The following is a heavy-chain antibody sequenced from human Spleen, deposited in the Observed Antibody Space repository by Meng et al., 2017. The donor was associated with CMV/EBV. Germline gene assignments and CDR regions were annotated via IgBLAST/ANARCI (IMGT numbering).Heavy chain of an antibody. J-gene: IGHJ5*02. V-gene: IGHV1-69*05. CDR3: ARVVYAPPRGFDL. D-gene: IGHD5/OR15-5a*01. Sequence: AAGGTISRYAISRVRQPPGQGLEWLGGSIPILGTANYAQKFQGRVTMSTDESTSTAHMDLRSLKSEDTAVYYCARVVYAPPRGFDLWGQGTLVTVSS. CDR2: SIPILGTA. CDR1: GGTISRYA.